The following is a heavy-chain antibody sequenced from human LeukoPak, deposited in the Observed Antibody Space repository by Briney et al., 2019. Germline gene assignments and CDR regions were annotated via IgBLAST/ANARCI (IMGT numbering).Heavy chain of an antibody. J-gene: IGHJ3*02. CDR2: INPSGGST. V-gene: IGHV1-46*01. CDR3: AREFGQPNDAFDI. Sequence: ASVTVSCKASGYTFTSYYMHWVRQAPGQGLEWMGIINPSGGSTSYAQKFQGRVTMTRDTSTSTVYMELSSLRSGDTAVYYCAREFGQPNDAFDIWGQGTMVTVSS. D-gene: IGHD3-10*01. CDR1: GYTFTSYY.